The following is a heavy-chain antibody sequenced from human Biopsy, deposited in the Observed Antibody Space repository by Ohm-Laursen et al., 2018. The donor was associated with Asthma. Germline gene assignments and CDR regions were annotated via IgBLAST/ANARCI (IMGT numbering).Heavy chain of an antibody. CDR1: GVALSGYT. Sequence: SVKVSCNTSGVALSGYTFEWVRQAPGLGLEWIAWIVFASGATNYSQNFQDRLTVTRDMSAGSVSMELRGLSSTDTAVYYCAAGRTSLQGESLIWGQGTLVSVSS. D-gene: IGHD2/OR15-2a*01. V-gene: IGHV1-58*01. J-gene: IGHJ4*02. CDR2: IVFASGAT. CDR3: AAGRTSLQGESLI.